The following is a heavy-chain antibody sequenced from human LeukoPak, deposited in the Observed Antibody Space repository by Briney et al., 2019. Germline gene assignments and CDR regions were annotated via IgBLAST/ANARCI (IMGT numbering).Heavy chain of an antibody. CDR3: VGYGSGSYYNYYMDV. CDR1: GFTFSSYW. V-gene: IGHV3-7*01. J-gene: IGHJ6*03. Sequence: GGSLRLSCAASGFTFSSYWMNWVRQAPGKGLEWVANIKQDGSEKYYVDSVKGRFTISRDNAKNSLYLQMNSLRAEDTAVYYCVGYGSGSYYNYYMDVWGKGTTVTVSS. D-gene: IGHD3-10*01. CDR2: IKQDGSEK.